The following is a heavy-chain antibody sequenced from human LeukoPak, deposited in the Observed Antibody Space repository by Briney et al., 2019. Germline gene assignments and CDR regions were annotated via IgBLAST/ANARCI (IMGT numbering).Heavy chain of an antibody. CDR3: ARDRGDFDY. Sequence: PGGSLRLSCAASGFTFSSNTMNWVRQAPGKGLEWVSSISSGSTYIYYADSVKGRFTISRDNAKNSLYLQMNSLRDEDTAVYYCARDRGDFDYWGQGTLVTVSS. V-gene: IGHV3-21*01. J-gene: IGHJ4*02. D-gene: IGHD3-10*01. CDR2: ISSGSTYI. CDR1: GFTFSSNT.